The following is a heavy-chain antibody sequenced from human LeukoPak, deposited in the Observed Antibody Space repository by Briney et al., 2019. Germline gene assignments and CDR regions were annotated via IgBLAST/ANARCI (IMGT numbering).Heavy chain of an antibody. CDR2: FDPEDGET. J-gene: IGHJ4*02. CDR1: GYTLTELS. CDR3: ATVHHCSSTSCYKGPWGLFDY. V-gene: IGHV1-24*01. D-gene: IGHD2-2*02. Sequence: GASVKVSCKVSGYTLTELSMHWVRQAPGKGLEWMGGFDPEDGETIYAQKFQGRVTMTEDTSTDTAYMELSSLRSEDTAVYYCATVHHCSSTSCYKGPWGLFDYWGQGTLVTVSS.